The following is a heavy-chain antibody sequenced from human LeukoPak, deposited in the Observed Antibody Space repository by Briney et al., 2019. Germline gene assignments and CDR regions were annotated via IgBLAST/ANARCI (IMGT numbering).Heavy chain of an antibody. CDR1: GFTFSSYG. CDR3: ARFRAAAGIGADY. D-gene: IGHD6-13*01. J-gene: IGHJ4*02. V-gene: IGHV3-30*02. CDR2: IRYDGSNK. Sequence: GGSLRLSCAASGFTFSSYGMHWVRQAPGKGLEWVAFIRYDGSNKYYADSVKGRFTISRDNSKNTLYLQMNSLRAEDTAVYYCARFRAAAGIGADYWGQGTLVTVSS.